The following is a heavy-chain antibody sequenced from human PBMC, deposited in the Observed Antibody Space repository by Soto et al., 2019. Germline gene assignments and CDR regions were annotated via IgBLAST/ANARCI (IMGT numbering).Heavy chain of an antibody. CDR2: MSTTGYRT. CDR1: GFSVSAYE. Sequence: EVQLVESGGGLVQPGGSLRLSCAASGFSVSAYEMDWVRQAPGKGLEWVSFMSTTGYRTYYPDSVKGRFTISRDNAKNSLYLPMDSLRAEDSAVYYCTREVYGGNTDALDMWGPGTMVTVSS. D-gene: IGHD4-17*01. V-gene: IGHV3-48*03. CDR3: TREVYGGNTDALDM. J-gene: IGHJ3*02.